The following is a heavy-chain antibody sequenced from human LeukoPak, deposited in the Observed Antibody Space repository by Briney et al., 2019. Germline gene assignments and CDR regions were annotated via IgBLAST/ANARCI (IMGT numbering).Heavy chain of an antibody. Sequence: PSETLSLTCTVSGGSNSSSTYYWGWIRQPPGKGLEWIGSIYYSGSTYYSPSLKSRVTISVDTSKNQFSLKLSSVTAADTAVYYCARERGYYDFWSGYSPFGAFDIWGQGTMVTVSS. CDR2: IYYSGST. V-gene: IGHV4-39*02. J-gene: IGHJ3*02. CDR3: ARERGYYDFWSGYSPFGAFDI. CDR1: GGSNSSSTYY. D-gene: IGHD3-3*01.